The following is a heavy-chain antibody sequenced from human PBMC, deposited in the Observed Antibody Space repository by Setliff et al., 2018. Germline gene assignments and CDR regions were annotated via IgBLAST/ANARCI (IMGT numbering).Heavy chain of an antibody. Sequence: SETLSLTCTVSGYSISSGYYWGWIRQSAGKGLEWIGEINHSGSTNYNPSLKSRITISIDTSKNQFSLKVTSVTAADTAVYYCAARGFIAVAGTTPDYWGQGTLVTVSS. D-gene: IGHD6-19*01. CDR3: AARGFIAVAGTTPDY. CDR2: INHSGST. J-gene: IGHJ4*02. CDR1: GYSISSGYY. V-gene: IGHV4-38-2*02.